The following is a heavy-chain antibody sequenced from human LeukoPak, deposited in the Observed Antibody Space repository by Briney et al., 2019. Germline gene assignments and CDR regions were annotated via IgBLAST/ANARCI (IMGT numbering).Heavy chain of an antibody. J-gene: IGHJ4*02. CDR2: MNPNSGNT. CDR3: AREGSGSHFDY. CDR1: GYTFSNYD. Sequence: ASVKVSCKASGYTFSNYDINWVRQATGQGLEWMGWMNPNSGNTGYAQKFQGRVTLTRNTSISTAYMDLSSLRSEDTAVYYCAREGSGSHFDYWGQGTLVTVSS. D-gene: IGHD1-26*01. V-gene: IGHV1-8*03.